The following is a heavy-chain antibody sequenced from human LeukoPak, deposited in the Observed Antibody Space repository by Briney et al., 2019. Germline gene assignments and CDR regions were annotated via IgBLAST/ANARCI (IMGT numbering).Heavy chain of an antibody. V-gene: IGHV3-33*01. Sequence: GGSLRLSCAASGFTFTSHGMHWVRQAPGKGLEWVAVTWYDGNHKYYADSVKGRFTIFRDNSNNTLFLQMNSLRAEDTAVYYCARDMGFLDYYDSSGYIGDWGQGTLVTVSS. CDR2: TWYDGNHK. CDR3: ARDMGFLDYYDSSGYIGD. CDR1: GFTFTSHG. J-gene: IGHJ4*02. D-gene: IGHD3-22*01.